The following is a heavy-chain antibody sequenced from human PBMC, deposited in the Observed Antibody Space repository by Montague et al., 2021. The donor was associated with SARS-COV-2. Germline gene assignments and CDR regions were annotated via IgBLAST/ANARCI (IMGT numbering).Heavy chain of an antibody. CDR2: FYHSGTT. Sequence: SETLSLTCTVSGFSIGSGDYCGWIRQPPGKGLEWIGSFYHSGTTYYNPPHQSRLTTSIDTSTNQFSLGLTAVTAADTAVFFCGRKKAGGLVNVFDIWGQGTTVTVSS. J-gene: IGHJ3*02. V-gene: IGHV4-38-2*02. CDR1: GFSIGSGDY. CDR3: GRKKAGGLVNVFDI.